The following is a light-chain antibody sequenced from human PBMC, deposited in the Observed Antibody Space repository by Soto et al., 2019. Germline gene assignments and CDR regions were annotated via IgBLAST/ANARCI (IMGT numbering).Light chain of an antibody. V-gene: IGKV1-13*02. Sequence: IQLTQSPSSLSASVGDKVTISCRASQAINSALAWCQQRPGKAPMVLIYDASILESGVPSRFSGSGSGTDSTLTISSLQPEDFATYYCQQFNSYPLTCGGGTKVEIE. CDR1: QAINSA. CDR2: DAS. CDR3: QQFNSYPLT. J-gene: IGKJ4*01.